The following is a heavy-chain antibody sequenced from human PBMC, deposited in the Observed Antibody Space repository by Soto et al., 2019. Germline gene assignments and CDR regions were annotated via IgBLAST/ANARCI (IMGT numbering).Heavy chain of an antibody. D-gene: IGHD6-13*01. J-gene: IGHJ4*02. V-gene: IGHV1-46*01. CDR2: INPGGVST. Sequence: QVQLVQSGAEVKKPGASVKVSCKASGYTFTNYYMHWVRQAPGQGLEWMGIINPGGVSTTYAQKVWGRVTMTKDTSTSTVYMELSSLRSEDTAVYYCARGLITAAGTPLSHWGQGTLVTVSS. CDR3: ARGLITAAGTPLSH. CDR1: GYTFTNYY.